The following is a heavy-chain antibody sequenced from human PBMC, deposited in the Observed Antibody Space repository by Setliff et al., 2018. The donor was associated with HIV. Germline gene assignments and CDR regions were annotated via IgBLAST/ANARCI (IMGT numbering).Heavy chain of an antibody. CDR2: IYTSGST. D-gene: IGHD3-3*01. V-gene: IGHV4-4*09. CDR3: ARHANYDFWSGYWGYYFDY. Sequence: KTSETLSLTCTVSGGSISTYYWSWIRQPPGKGLEWIGYIYTSGSTNYNPSLKTRVTISIDTSKKQVSLKLSSVTAADTVVYYCARHANYDFWSGYWGYYFDYWGQGTLVTVSS. J-gene: IGHJ4*02. CDR1: GGSISTYY.